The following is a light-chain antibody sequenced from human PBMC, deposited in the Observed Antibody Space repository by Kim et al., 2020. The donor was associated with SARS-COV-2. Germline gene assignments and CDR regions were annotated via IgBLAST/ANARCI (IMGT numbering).Light chain of an antibody. Sequence: GKTVTLSLTRSIGSIASNYLQWYQQRPGSAPTPVIYEDNQRPSGVPYRFSGSIDSSSNSASLTISGLKTEDEADYYCQSYDSSNQVFGGGTKLTVL. J-gene: IGLJ3*02. V-gene: IGLV6-57*03. CDR3: QSYDSSNQV. CDR2: EDN. CDR1: IGSIASNY.